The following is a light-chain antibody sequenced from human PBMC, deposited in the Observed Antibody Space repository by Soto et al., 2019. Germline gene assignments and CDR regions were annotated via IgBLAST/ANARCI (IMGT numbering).Light chain of an antibody. Sequence: DIQMTQSPSTLSASVGDRVTITCRASQSISSWLAWYQQKPGKAPKPLIYKASTLESGVPSNFSGSGSGTEFTLTISSLQPDDFATYYCQQYKSYSITFGQGTRLEIK. CDR1: QSISSW. V-gene: IGKV1-5*03. J-gene: IGKJ5*01. CDR2: KAS. CDR3: QQYKSYSIT.